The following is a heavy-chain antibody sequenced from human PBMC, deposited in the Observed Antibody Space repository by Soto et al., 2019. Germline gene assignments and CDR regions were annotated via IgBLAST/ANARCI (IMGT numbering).Heavy chain of an antibody. J-gene: IGHJ4*02. V-gene: IGHV3-23*01. CDR1: GFTFSSYA. CDR3: AKDGGYSYGYGIDY. CDR2: ISGSGGST. Sequence: GXSLRLSCAASGFTFSSYAISWVVQAPGKGLEWVSAISGSGGSTYYADSVKGRFTISRDNSKNTLYLQMNSLRAEDTAVYYCAKDGGYSYGYGIDYWGQGTLVTVSS. D-gene: IGHD5-18*01.